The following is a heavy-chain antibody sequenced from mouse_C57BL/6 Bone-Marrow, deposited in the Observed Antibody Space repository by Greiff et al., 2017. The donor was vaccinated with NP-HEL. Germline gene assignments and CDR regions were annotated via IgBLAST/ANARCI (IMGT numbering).Heavy chain of an antibody. CDR3: TTVYGNWYFEV. CDR1: GFNIKDDY. V-gene: IGHV14-4*01. Sequence: VQLKQSGAELVRPGASVKLSCTASGFNIKDDYMHWVKQRPEQGLEWIGWIDPENGDTEYASKFQGKATITADTSSNTAYLQLSSLTSEDTAVYYCTTVYGNWYFEVWGTGTTVTVSS. J-gene: IGHJ1*03. D-gene: IGHD1-1*01. CDR2: IDPENGDT.